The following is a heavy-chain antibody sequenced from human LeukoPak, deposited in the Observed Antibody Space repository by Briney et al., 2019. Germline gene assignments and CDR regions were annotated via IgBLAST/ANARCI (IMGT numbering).Heavy chain of an antibody. CDR2: INHSGST. J-gene: IGHJ4*02. Sequence: SETLSLTCAVYGGSFSGYYWSWIRQPPGKGLEWIGEINHSGSTNYNPSLKSRVTISLDTSKKQFSLKVSSVTAADTAVYYCAIPTRDYYDSSGYYYHFGYWGQGTLVTVSS. CDR3: AIPTRDYYDSSGYYYHFGY. D-gene: IGHD3-22*01. V-gene: IGHV4-34*01. CDR1: GGSFSGYY.